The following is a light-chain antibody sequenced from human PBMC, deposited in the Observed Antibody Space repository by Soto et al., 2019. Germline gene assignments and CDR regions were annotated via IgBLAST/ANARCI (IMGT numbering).Light chain of an antibody. CDR3: QQSYSTPPLT. CDR2: PAS. CDR1: QSISSY. J-gene: IGKJ4*01. Sequence: DIQMTQSPSSLSASVGDRVTITCRASQSISSYLNWYQQKPGKAPKLLIYPASSLQSGVPSRFSGSGSGTDFTVTTSSLQPEDVATYYCQQSYSTPPLTFGGGTKVEIK. V-gene: IGKV1-39*01.